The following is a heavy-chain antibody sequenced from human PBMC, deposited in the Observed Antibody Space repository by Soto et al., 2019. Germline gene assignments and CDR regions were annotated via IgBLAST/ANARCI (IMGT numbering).Heavy chain of an antibody. D-gene: IGHD4-17*01. J-gene: IGHJ4*02. V-gene: IGHV3-21*01. CDR1: GFTFSSYS. Sequence: EVQLVESGGGLVKPGGSLRLSCAASGFTFSSYSMNWVRQAPGKGLEWVSSISSSSSYIYYADSVKGRFTISRDNAKNSLYLQMNSLRAEDTAVYYCARPDDYGDYVLWDYWGQGTLVTVSS. CDR2: ISSSSSYI. CDR3: ARPDDYGDYVLWDY.